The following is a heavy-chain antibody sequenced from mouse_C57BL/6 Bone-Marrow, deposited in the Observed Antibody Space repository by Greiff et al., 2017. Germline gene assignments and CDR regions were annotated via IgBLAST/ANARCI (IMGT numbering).Heavy chain of an antibody. V-gene: IGHV1-82*01. CDR1: GYAFSSSW. Sequence: QVQLQQSGPELVKPGASVKISCKASGYAFSSSWMNWVKQRPGKGLEWIGRIYPGDGDTNYNGKFKGKATLTADKSSITAYMQLSSLTSADSAVYFCARLGAYYSNYDAMDYWGQGTSVTVSS. CDR2: IYPGDGDT. J-gene: IGHJ4*01. D-gene: IGHD2-5*01. CDR3: ARLGAYYSNYDAMDY.